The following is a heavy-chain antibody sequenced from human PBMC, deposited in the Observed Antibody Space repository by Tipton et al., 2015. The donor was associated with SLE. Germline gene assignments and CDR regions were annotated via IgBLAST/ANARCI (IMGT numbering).Heavy chain of an antibody. CDR1: GDSITSANYS. V-gene: IGHV4-61*02. CDR3: ATNADGTFEF. D-gene: IGHD1-14*01. CDR2: VRASVRTRGNT. J-gene: IGHJ4*02. Sequence: TLSLTCTVSGDSITSANYSWTWIRQPAGKGLEWIGRVRASVRTRGNTDFSPSLKSRVTMSIDTSKNQFSLKLSAITAADTAKYYCATNADGTFEFWGQGILVTVSS.